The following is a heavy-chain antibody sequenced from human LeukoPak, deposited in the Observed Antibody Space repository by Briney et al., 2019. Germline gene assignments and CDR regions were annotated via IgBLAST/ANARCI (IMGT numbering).Heavy chain of an antibody. J-gene: IGHJ4*02. Sequence: SETLSLTCTVSGGSISSYYWSWIRQPAGKGLEWIGRIYTSGSTNYNPSLKSRVTMSVDTSKNQFSLKLSSVTAADTAVYYCARAYYDSSDDSYYFDYWGRGTLVTVSS. CDR1: GGSISSYY. D-gene: IGHD3-22*01. V-gene: IGHV4-4*07. CDR3: ARAYYDSSDDSYYFDY. CDR2: IYTSGST.